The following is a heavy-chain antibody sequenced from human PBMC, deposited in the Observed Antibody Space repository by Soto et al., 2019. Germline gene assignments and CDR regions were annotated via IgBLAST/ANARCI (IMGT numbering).Heavy chain of an antibody. CDR2: INHSGST. V-gene: IGHV4-34*01. CDR3: ARGPGFSSLRYYYYYGMDV. J-gene: IGHJ6*02. CDR1: GGSFSGYY. D-gene: IGHD2-15*01. Sequence: SETLSLTCAVYGGSFSGYYWSWIRQPPGKGLDWIGEINHSGSTNYNPFLKSRVTISVDTSKNQFSLKLSSVTAADTAVYYCARGPGFSSLRYYYYYGMDVWGQGTTVTVSS.